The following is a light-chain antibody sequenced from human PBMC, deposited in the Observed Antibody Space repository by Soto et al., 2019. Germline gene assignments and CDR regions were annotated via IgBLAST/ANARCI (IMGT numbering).Light chain of an antibody. V-gene: IGKV3-15*01. CDR3: QQYHNWPPQFT. J-gene: IGKJ2*01. CDR2: GAS. CDR1: QSVASN. Sequence: EIVMTQSPASLSLSPGDGATLSCRASQSVASNVAWYQQKPGQGPRLLIHGASTRAVGVPARFSGSGSGTDFNLTIHSRQSEDFAFYYCQQYHNWPPQFTFGQGTKLQIK.